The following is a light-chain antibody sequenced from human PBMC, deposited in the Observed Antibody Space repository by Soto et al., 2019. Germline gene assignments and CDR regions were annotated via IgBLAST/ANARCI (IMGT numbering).Light chain of an antibody. CDR3: QQANNFALT. CDR1: QSISNW. J-gene: IGKJ4*01. V-gene: IGKV1-12*01. CDR2: EAS. Sequence: DTQMTQSPSSVSASVGDRVTITCRASQSISNWLAWYQQKPGKAPQLLIYEASRLQSGVPSRFSGSGSGTDFTLTISSLQPEDFATYYCQQANNFALTFGGGTKVEIK.